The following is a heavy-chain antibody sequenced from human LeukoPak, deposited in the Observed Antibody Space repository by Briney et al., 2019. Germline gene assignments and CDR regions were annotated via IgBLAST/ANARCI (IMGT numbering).Heavy chain of an antibody. CDR3: ARDPHAGIFDS. CDR2: ISSGGSTT. CDR1: GFTFGEFH. V-gene: IGHV3-48*02. Sequence: GGSLRLSCATSGFTFGEFHMNWLRQAPGKGLEHVSYISSGGSTTYYADSVVGRFSISRDDAKNFLYLQMDSLRDGDTAVYYCARDPHAGIFDSWGQGTLVTVSS. J-gene: IGHJ4*02.